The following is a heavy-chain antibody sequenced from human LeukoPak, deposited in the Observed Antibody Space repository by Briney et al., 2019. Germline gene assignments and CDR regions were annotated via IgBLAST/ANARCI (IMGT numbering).Heavy chain of an antibody. CDR3: ASGPLISYNSSTYPPFDY. D-gene: IGHD6-6*01. J-gene: IGHJ4*02. V-gene: IGHV3-21*01. CDR1: GFTFSSYS. Sequence: GGSLRLSCAASGFTFSSYSMNWVRQAPGKGLEWVSSISPTGSYIYYSDSMKGRFTISRDNAKNSLYLQMNSLRAEDTAVYYCASGPLISYNSSTYPPFDYWGQGTLVTVSS. CDR2: ISPTGSYI.